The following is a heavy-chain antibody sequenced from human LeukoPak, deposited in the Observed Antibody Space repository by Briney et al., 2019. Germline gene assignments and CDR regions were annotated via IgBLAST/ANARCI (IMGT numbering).Heavy chain of an antibody. D-gene: IGHD5-12*01. CDR3: ARTYSGYDWSRYFDY. CDR1: GGSFSGYY. V-gene: IGHV4-34*01. Sequence: SETLSLTCAVYGGSFSGYYWSWIRQPPGKGLEWIGEINHSGSTNYNPSLKSRVTISVDTSKSQFSLKLSSVTAADTAVYYCARTYSGYDWSRYFDYWGQGTLVTVSS. CDR2: INHSGST. J-gene: IGHJ4*02.